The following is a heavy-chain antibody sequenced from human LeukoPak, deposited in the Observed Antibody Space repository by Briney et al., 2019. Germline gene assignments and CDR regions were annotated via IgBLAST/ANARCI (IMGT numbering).Heavy chain of an antibody. V-gene: IGHV1-46*01. D-gene: IGHD5-18*01. CDR1: GYTFTGYY. J-gene: IGHJ4*02. CDR2: INPSGGST. CDR3: ATVGYSYGPEHNYYFDY. Sequence: ASVKVSCKASGYTFTGYYMHWVRQAPGQGLEWMGIINPSGGSTSYAQKFQGRVTMTEDTSTDTAYMELSSLRSEDTAVYYCATVGYSYGPEHNYYFDYWGQGTLVTVSS.